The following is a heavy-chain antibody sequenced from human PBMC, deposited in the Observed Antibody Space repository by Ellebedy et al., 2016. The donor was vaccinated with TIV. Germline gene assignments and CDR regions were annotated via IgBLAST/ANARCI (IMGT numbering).Heavy chain of an antibody. J-gene: IGHJ4*02. Sequence: GESLKISXAASGFTFSSYWMSWVRQAPGKGLEWVANIKQDGSEKYYVDSVKGRFTISRDNAKNSLYLQMNSLRAEDTAVYYCARLGPYCSGGSCYPRWGFDYWGQGTLVTVSS. D-gene: IGHD2-15*01. CDR1: GFTFSSYW. CDR3: ARLGPYCSGGSCYPRWGFDY. CDR2: IKQDGSEK. V-gene: IGHV3-7*01.